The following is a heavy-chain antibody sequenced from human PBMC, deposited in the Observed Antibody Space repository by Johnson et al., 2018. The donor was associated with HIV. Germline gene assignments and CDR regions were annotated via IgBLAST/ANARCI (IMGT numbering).Heavy chain of an antibody. J-gene: IGHJ3*02. D-gene: IGHD5-24*01. CDR1: GFTFSNYA. Sequence: EVQLVESGGGVVQPGGSLKLSCAASGFTFSNYAMSWVRQAPGKGLEWVSRISSDGSSTYYADSVKGRFTISRDNAKNSLYLQMSSLRGEETAVYYCEKDVFVEKATPGAFDIWGQGTMVTVSS. CDR3: EKDVFVEKATPGAFDI. CDR2: ISSDGSST. V-gene: IGHV3-23*04.